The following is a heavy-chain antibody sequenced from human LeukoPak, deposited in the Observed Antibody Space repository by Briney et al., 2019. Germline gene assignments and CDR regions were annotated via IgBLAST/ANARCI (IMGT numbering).Heavy chain of an antibody. Sequence: SETLSLTCTVSGGSISSCYWSWIRQPPGKGLEWIGYIYYSGSTNYNPSLKSRVTILVDTSKNQFSLKLSSVTAADTAVYYCARTVVPAARGDWFDPWGQGTLVTVSS. CDR1: GGSISSCY. CDR2: IYYSGST. V-gene: IGHV4-59*01. J-gene: IGHJ5*02. CDR3: ARTVVPAARGDWFDP. D-gene: IGHD2-2*01.